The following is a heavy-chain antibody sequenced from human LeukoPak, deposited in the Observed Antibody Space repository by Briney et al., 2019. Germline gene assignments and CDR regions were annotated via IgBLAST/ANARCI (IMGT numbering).Heavy chain of an antibody. J-gene: IGHJ3*02. CDR1: GDSISTINYY. CDR3: ARPRQLVLDAFDI. V-gene: IGHV4-39*01. Sequence: SETLSLTCTVSGDSISTINYYWGWIRQPPGKGLEWIGSIYYSGSTYYNPSLKSRVTISVDTSKNQFSLRLSSVTAADTAVYYCARPRQLVLDAFDIWGQGTMVTVSS. CDR2: IYYSGST. D-gene: IGHD6-6*01.